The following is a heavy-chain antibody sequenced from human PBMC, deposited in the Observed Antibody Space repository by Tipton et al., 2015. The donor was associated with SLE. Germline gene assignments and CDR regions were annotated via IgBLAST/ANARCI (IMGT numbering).Heavy chain of an antibody. Sequence: TLSLTCAVSDDSIRDYYFSWIRQPPGKELEWIGYISYSGSTVYNPSLESRVTISLDTSKNHLSLKLRSVTAADRATYYCARQLGYGDPFAFDYWSQGTLVTVSP. CDR1: DDSIRDYY. V-gene: IGHV4-59*08. D-gene: IGHD4-17*01. CDR3: ARQLGYGDPFAFDY. J-gene: IGHJ4*02. CDR2: ISYSGST.